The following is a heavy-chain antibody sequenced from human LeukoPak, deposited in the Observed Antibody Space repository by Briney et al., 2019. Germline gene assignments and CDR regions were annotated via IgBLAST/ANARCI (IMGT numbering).Heavy chain of an antibody. V-gene: IGHV4-59*01. Sequence: SETLSLTCTVSGGSISSYYWSWIWQPPGKGLEWIGYIYYSGSTNYNPSLKSRVTISVDTSKNQFSLKLSSVTAADTAVYYCARLTSRPYYFDYWGQGTLVAVSS. CDR3: ARLTSRPYYFDY. D-gene: IGHD3-16*01. CDR2: IYYSGST. CDR1: GGSISSYY. J-gene: IGHJ4*02.